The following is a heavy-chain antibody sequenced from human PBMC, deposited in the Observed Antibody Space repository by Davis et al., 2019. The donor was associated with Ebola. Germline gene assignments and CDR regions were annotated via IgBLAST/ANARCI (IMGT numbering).Heavy chain of an antibody. CDR3: ARDVDGYEFFYYYGMDV. V-gene: IGHV3-21*01. Sequence: PGGSLRLSCAASGFTFSSYSMNWVRQAPGKGLEWVSSISSSSSYIYYADSVKGRFTISRDNAKNSLYLQMNSLRAEDTAVYYCARDVDGYEFFYYYGMDVWGQGTTVTVSS. J-gene: IGHJ6*02. CDR1: GFTFSSYS. D-gene: IGHD5-24*01. CDR2: ISSSSSYI.